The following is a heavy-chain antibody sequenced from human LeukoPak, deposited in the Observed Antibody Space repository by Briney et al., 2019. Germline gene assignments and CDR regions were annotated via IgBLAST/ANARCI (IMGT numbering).Heavy chain of an antibody. CDR3: AIGLVGSGSYIPYGMDV. CDR1: GYTLTELS. V-gene: IGHV1-24*01. Sequence: GASVKVSCKVSGYTLTELSMHWVRQAPGKGLEWMGGFDPEDGETIYAQKFQRRVTMTEDTSTDTAYMELSSLRSEDTAVYYCAIGLVGSGSYIPYGMDVWGQGTTVTVSS. CDR2: FDPEDGET. D-gene: IGHD3-10*01. J-gene: IGHJ6*02.